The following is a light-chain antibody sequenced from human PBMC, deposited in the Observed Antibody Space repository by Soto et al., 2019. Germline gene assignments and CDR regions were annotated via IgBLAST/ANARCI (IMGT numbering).Light chain of an antibody. CDR3: SSYAGSYTWV. CDR1: SSDVGGYNY. J-gene: IGLJ3*02. V-gene: IGLV2-11*01. Sequence: QSALTQPRSVSGSHGQSVTISCTGTSSDVGGYNYVSWYQQHPGKAPKLMIYDVSKRPSGVPDRFSGSKSGNTASLTISGLQAEDEADYYCSSYAGSYTWVFGGGTKLTVL. CDR2: DVS.